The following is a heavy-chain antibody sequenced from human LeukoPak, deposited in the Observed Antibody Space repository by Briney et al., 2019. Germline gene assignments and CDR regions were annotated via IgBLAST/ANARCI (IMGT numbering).Heavy chain of an antibody. CDR3: ARDFRYHDSSGYYSFDY. J-gene: IGHJ4*02. V-gene: IGHV3-48*02. CDR1: GFTFTTYG. CDR2: LSGRSNSI. Sequence: GGSLRLSCAASGFTFTTYGMNWLRQAPGKGLEWVSYLSGRSNSIYYAESVKGRFTISRDNAKNSLYLQMNSLRDEDTAVYYCARDFRYHDSSGYYSFDYWGQGTLVTVSS. D-gene: IGHD3-22*01.